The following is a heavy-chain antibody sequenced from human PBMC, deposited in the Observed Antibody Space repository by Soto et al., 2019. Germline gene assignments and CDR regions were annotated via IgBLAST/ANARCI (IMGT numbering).Heavy chain of an antibody. D-gene: IGHD6-6*01. J-gene: IGHJ6*03. CDR1: GYTFTGYY. CDR2: INPNRGGT. Sequence: ASVKVSCKASGYTFTGYYMHWVRQAPGQGLEWMGWINPNRGGTNYAQKFQGWVTMTRDTSISTAYMGLSGLRSDDTAVYYCARVRQLVGYFYYYMDVWGKGTTVTVSS. CDR3: ARVRQLVGYFYYYMDV. V-gene: IGHV1-2*04.